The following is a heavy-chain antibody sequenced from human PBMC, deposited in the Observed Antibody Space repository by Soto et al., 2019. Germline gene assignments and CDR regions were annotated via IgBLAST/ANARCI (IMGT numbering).Heavy chain of an antibody. CDR2: ISYDGSDK. D-gene: IGHD3-16*02. Sequence: QVQLVESGGGVVQPGRSLRLSCAASGFTFSSYAMHWVRQAPGKGLEWVAVISYDGSDKYYADSVKGRFTISRDNSKNMLYLQMNRLRAEDTAVYYCASGGVYDYVWGSYRYDFDYWGQGTLVTVSS. V-gene: IGHV3-30-3*01. CDR3: ASGGVYDYVWGSYRYDFDY. CDR1: GFTFSSYA. J-gene: IGHJ4*02.